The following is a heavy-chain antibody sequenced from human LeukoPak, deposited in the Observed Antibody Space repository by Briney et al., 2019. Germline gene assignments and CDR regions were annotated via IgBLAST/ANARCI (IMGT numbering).Heavy chain of an antibody. CDR1: GGSISSGGYY. CDR2: IYHSGST. V-gene: IGHV4-30-2*01. J-gene: IGHJ6*03. D-gene: IGHD2-2*01. Sequence: SQTLSLTCTVSGGSISSGGYYWSWIRQPPGKGLEWIGYIYHSGSTYYNPSLKSRVTITVDRSKNQFSLKLSSVTAADTAVYYCARDRGQVVPAAKSDYYYYYMDVWGKGTTVTVSS. CDR3: ARDRGQVVPAAKSDYYYYYMDV.